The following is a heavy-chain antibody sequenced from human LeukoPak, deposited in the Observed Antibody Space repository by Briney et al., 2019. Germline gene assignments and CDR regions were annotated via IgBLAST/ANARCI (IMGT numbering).Heavy chain of an antibody. CDR3: ARYCSSTSRYYYYYMDV. CDR2: INWNGGST. V-gene: IGHV3-20*04. Sequence: GGSLRLSCAASGFTFDDNGMSWVRQAPGKGLEWVSGINWNGGSTGYADSVKGRFTISRDNAKNSLYLQMNSLRAEDTALYYCARYCSSTSRYYYYYMDVWGKGTTVTVCS. J-gene: IGHJ6*03. D-gene: IGHD2-2*01. CDR1: GFTFDDNG.